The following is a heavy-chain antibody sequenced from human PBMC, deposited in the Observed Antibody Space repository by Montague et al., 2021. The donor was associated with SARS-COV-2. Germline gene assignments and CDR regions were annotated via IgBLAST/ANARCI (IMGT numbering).Heavy chain of an antibody. V-gene: IGHV4-34*01. CDR2: INHSGST. Sequence: SETLSTCAVYGGSFSGYYWTWIRQPPGKGLEWIGEINHSGSTNYNPSLKSRVTISVDTSKNQFSLKLRSVTAADTAVYYCARGQPPRITFGGIISYGLDVWGQGTTVTVSS. CDR3: ARGQPPRITFGGIISYGLDV. CDR1: GGSFSGYY. D-gene: IGHD3-16*02. J-gene: IGHJ6*02.